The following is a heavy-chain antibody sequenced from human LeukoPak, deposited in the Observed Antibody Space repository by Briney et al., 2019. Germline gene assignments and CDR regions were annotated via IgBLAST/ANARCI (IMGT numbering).Heavy chain of an antibody. J-gene: IGHJ6*03. V-gene: IGHV4-4*02. Sequence: PSGTLSLTCTVSGGSISSGNWWSWVRQPPGKGLEWFGEILHTGNTNYNPSLKSRVTISVDKSKNQFSLKLSSVTAADTAVYYCARGGIAARYYYYMDVWGKGTTVTVSS. D-gene: IGHD6-6*01. CDR2: ILHTGNT. CDR1: GGSISSGNW. CDR3: ARGGIAARYYYYMDV.